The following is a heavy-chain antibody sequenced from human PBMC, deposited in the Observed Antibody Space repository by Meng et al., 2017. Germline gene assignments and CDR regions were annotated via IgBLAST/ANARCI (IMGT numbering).Heavy chain of an antibody. CDR3: AHRLAYSTNYNVGWFDP. J-gene: IGHJ5*02. CDR2: SYWDNDK. V-gene: IGHV2-5*02. CDR1: GFSLTTRGVG. D-gene: IGHD6-13*01. Sequence: QFAMEASGRRRVEPTRTLRRTRHFSGFSLTTRGVGVGWIRQPPGKALECLALSYWDNDKRYNPSLKNRLTITKDASRNQVVLTITNMDPVDTATYFCAHRLAYSTNYNVGWFDPWGQGTLVTVSS.